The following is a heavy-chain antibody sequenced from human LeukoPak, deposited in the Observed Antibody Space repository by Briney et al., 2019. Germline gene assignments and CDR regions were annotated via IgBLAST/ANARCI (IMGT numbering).Heavy chain of an antibody. D-gene: IGHD6-13*01. J-gene: IGHJ3*01. CDR3: ARVGRGIAAAGFGAFDV. V-gene: IGHV3-11*01. CDR1: GFIFGNYY. Sequence: PGGSLRLSCEASGFIFGNYYMSWIRQAPGKGLEWVSYISSSGSAVFYADSVKGRFTISRDNAKNSVYLQMNSLRAEETAIYYCARVGRGIAAAGFGAFDVWGQGTKVTVSS. CDR2: ISSSGSAV.